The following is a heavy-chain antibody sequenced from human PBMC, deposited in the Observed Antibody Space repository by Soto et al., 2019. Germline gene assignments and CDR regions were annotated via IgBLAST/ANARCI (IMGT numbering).Heavy chain of an antibody. CDR3: ARELSHRAEVTTPTRYEYYYYGMDV. CDR2: ISYDGSNK. V-gene: IGHV3-30-3*01. J-gene: IGHJ6*02. CDR1: GFTFSSYA. D-gene: IGHD4-4*01. Sequence: GGSLRLSCAASGFTFSSYAMHWVRQAPGKGLEWVAVISYDGSNKYYADSVKGRFTISRDNSKNTLYLQMNSLRAEDTAVYYCARELSHRAEVTTPTRYEYYYYGMDVWGQGTTVTVSS.